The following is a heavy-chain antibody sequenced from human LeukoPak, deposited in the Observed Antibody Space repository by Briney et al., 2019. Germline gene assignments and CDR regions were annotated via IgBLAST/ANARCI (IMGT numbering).Heavy chain of an antibody. Sequence: SETLSLTCTVSGGSISSYYWSWIRQPPGKGLEWIGYIYYSGSTNYNPSLKSRVTISVDTSKNQFSLKLSSVTAADTAVYYCARDFILGAAAGLGYYYGMDVWGQGTTVTVSS. D-gene: IGHD6-13*01. J-gene: IGHJ6*02. V-gene: IGHV4-59*01. CDR1: GGSISSYY. CDR3: ARDFILGAAAGLGYYYGMDV. CDR2: IYYSGST.